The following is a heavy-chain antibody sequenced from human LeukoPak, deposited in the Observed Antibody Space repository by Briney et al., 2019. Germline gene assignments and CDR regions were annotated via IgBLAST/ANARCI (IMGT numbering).Heavy chain of an antibody. D-gene: IGHD3-22*01. CDR1: GFTFSIYA. J-gene: IGHJ4*02. CDR3: ARDRPNYYGSDGHYYRRDGDY. Sequence: GGSLRLSCATSGFTFSIYAMSWVRQAPGKGLQWVSSITSRGESTWYVDSVKGRFTITRDNSGNTLYLQMHSLRAEDTAVYYCARDRPNYYGSDGHYYRRDGDYWGRGTLVSVSS. CDR2: ITSRGEST. V-gene: IGHV3-23*01.